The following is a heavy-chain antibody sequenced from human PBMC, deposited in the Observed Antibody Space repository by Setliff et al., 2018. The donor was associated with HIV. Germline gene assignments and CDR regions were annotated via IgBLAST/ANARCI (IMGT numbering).Heavy chain of an antibody. J-gene: IGHJ4*02. V-gene: IGHV1-2*06. CDR2: INPNSGDT. D-gene: IGHD4-17*01. CDR3: ARGHTTVTTDFDY. Sequence: ASVKVSCKASGYTFRGYYMHWVRQAPGQGLEWMGRINPNSGDTNYAQKFQGRVTMTRDTSISTAYMELSRLRSDDTAVYYCARGHTTVTTDFDYWGQGTLVTVSS. CDR1: GYTFRGYY.